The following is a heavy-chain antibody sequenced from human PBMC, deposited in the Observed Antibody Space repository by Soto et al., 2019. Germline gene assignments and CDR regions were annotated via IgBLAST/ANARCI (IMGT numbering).Heavy chain of an antibody. CDR3: ARLDTNMVHSFDF. Sequence: GESLKISCKASGYSFSNYWIRWVRQISGKGLECMGLIYSADTDSRYSPSFRGQVTIAAKKPSSTSYMQCSSLKASNTANYFGARLDTNMVHSFDFWGQGTMVTVSS. CDR1: GYSFSNYW. D-gene: IGHD3-10*01. J-gene: IGHJ3*01. V-gene: IGHV5-51*01. CDR2: IYSADTDS.